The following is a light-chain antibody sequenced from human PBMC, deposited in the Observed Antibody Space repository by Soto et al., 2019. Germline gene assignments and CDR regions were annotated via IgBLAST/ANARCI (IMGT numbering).Light chain of an antibody. Sequence: DIQMTQSPSSLSASVGDRVTITCRASQGISNYLAWYQQKPGKPPNLLIYDASTLQSGVPSRFSGSGSGTAFTLTISSLQPEDVATYYCQNYDSVAVIFGPGTKVDI. CDR1: QGISNY. CDR2: DAS. J-gene: IGKJ3*01. V-gene: IGKV1-27*01. CDR3: QNYDSVAVI.